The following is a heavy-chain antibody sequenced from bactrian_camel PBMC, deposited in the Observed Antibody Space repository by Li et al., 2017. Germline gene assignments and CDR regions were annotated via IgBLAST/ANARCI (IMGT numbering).Heavy chain of an antibody. CDR3: AVEGDGDYCVPGALVFGI. Sequence: VQLVESGGGSVQAGGSLRLSCVASGNTGRSTYMAWFRQAPGKEREGVAVIDNDGATRYGNSVQGRFTISKDNAATTLYLQMNRLKPEDTAIYYCAVEGDGDYCVPGALVFGIWDQGTQVTVS. D-gene: IGHD3*01. CDR1: GNTGRSTY. CDR2: IDNDGAT. J-gene: IGHJ4*01. V-gene: IGHV3S53*01.